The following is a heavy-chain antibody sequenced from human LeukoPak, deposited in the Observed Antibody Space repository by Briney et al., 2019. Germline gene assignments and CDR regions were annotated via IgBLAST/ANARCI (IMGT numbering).Heavy chain of an antibody. Sequence: SGPTLIHPPQILTLTFSFSGLLLHTRGVGVGWIRQPPARALEWLALIYWDDDRRYSPSLKSRLTITEDTSRNQVVLTLTNMDPVDTATYFCAHWKNYCDSRLLDFWGQGTLVTVSS. CDR1: GLLLHTRGVG. V-gene: IGHV2-5*02. CDR3: AHWKNYCDSRLLDF. D-gene: IGHD3-22*01. J-gene: IGHJ4*02. CDR2: IYWDDDR.